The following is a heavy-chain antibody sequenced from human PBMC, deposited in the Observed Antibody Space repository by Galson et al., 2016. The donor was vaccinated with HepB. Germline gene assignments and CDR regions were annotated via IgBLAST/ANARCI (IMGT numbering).Heavy chain of an antibody. V-gene: IGHV2-5*02. CDR1: GFSLNTDAVA. D-gene: IGHD1-26*01. CDR3: AHSRSASLTDM. J-gene: IGHJ3*02. Sequence: PALVKPTQTLTLTCTFSGFSLNTDAVAVGWIRQPPGKVLEWLALLYWDDDKRYSPSLKSRLTITKDTSKNQVVLTMTNVDPVDTATYYCAHSRSASLTDMWGQGTMVTVSS. CDR2: LYWDDDK.